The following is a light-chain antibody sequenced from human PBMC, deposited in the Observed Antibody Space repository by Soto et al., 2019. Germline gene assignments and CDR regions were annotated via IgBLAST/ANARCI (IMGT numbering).Light chain of an antibody. V-gene: IGLV1-47*01. Sequence: QAVVTQPPSASGTPGQRVTISCSGSTSNIGSKFVYWYQQNPGTAPKLLIYANDQRPSGGPDRVSGSKSGTSASLAISGLRSEDEADYYCVAWDGTLGAWVFGGGTKLTVL. CDR2: AND. J-gene: IGLJ3*02. CDR1: TSNIGSKF. CDR3: VAWDGTLGAWV.